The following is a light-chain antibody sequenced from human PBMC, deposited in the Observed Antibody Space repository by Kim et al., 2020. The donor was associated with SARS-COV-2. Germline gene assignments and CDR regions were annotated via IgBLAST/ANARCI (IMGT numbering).Light chain of an antibody. CDR2: AAS. Sequence: EIVLTQSPGTLSLSPGERATLSCRTSQSLTSSYLAWYQQKPGLAPRLLIYAASSRATGIPDRFSGSGSGTDFTLTISRLEPEDFAVYYCQHYGSSPYTFGQGTKLEIK. CDR3: QHYGSSPYT. V-gene: IGKV3-20*01. CDR1: QSLTSSY. J-gene: IGKJ2*01.